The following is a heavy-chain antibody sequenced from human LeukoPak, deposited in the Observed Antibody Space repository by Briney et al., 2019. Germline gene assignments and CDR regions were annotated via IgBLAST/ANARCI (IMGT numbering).Heavy chain of an antibody. D-gene: IGHD3-16*01. CDR1: GFTVSSNY. CDR3: ARGPYFDP. CDR2: IYSSGTT. J-gene: IGHJ5*02. V-gene: IGHV3-53*01. Sequence: GGSLRLSCAASGFTVSSNYMNWVRQAPGKGLEWVSVIYSSGTTYYADSVKGRFTISRDNSKNTLYLQMNSLRVEDTAVYYCARGPYFDPWGQGILVTVSS.